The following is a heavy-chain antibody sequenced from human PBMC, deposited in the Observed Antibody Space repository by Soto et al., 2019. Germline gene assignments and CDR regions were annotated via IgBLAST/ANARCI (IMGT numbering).Heavy chain of an antibody. CDR3: ARVGRVRCSSTSFHGDY. CDR2: ISAYNGNT. V-gene: IGHV1-18*01. J-gene: IGHJ4*02. D-gene: IGHD2-2*01. CDR1: GYTFTSYG. Sequence: ASVKVSCKASGYTFTSYGISWVRQAPGQGLEWMGWISAYNGNTNYAQKLQGRVTMTTDTSTSTVYMELRSLRYDDTAVYYCARVGRVRCSSTSFHGDYWGQGTLGTVSS.